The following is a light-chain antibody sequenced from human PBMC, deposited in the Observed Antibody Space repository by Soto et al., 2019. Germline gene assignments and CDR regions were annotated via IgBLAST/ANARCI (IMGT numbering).Light chain of an antibody. CDR2: DVT. Sequence: QSVLTQPRSVSGSPGQSVTISCTGTTSDIGGYMYVSWYQQHPGRAPRLMAYDVTKRPSGVPDRFSGSRSGTTASLTISGLQAEDEADYYCCSYAGSNTWVFGGGTKLTVL. V-gene: IGLV2-11*01. J-gene: IGLJ3*02. CDR3: CSYAGSNTWV. CDR1: TSDIGGYMY.